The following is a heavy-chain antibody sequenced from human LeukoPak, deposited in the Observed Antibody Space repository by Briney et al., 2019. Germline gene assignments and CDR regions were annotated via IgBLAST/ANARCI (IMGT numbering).Heavy chain of an antibody. J-gene: IGHJ5*02. CDR3: AKAVGGYLRYNWFDP. CDR2: ISGSGGST. CDR1: GFTFSSYA. V-gene: IGHV3-23*01. D-gene: IGHD3-10*01. Sequence: GGSLRLSCAASGFTFSSYAMSWVRQAPGKGLEWVSAISGSGGSTYYADSVKGRFTISRDNSKNTLYLQMNSLRAEDTAVYYCAKAVGGYLRYNWFDPWGQGTLVTVSS.